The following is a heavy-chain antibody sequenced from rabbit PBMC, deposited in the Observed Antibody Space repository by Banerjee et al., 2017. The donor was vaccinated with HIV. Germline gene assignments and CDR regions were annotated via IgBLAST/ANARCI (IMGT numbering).Heavy chain of an antibody. J-gene: IGHJ3*01. CDR3: ARDHLGSNSL. CDR2: IDPVFGST. V-gene: IGHV1S39*01. D-gene: IGHD4-2*01. Sequence: QEQLVESGGGLVQPGGSLKLSCKASGFDFSRYGVSWVRQAPGKGLEWIGYIDPVFGSTYYANWVNGRFTISKTSSTTVTLQMTSLTGADTATYFCARDHLGSNSLWGQGTLVTVS. CDR1: GFDFSRYG.